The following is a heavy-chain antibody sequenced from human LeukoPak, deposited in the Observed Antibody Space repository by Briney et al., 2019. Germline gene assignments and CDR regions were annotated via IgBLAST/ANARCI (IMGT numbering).Heavy chain of an antibody. D-gene: IGHD6-13*01. J-gene: IGHJ3*02. V-gene: IGHV3-66*02. CDR1: GFIVSNHY. Sequence: GGSLTPSCAASGFIVSNHYMSWVRQAPGKGLEWVSITYSGGSTWYADSMEGRFTVSRDNSKNTLYLQMKSLRAEDTAVYYCARGSSWPMFDIWGQGTMVTVSS. CDR3: ARGSSWPMFDI. CDR2: TYSGGST.